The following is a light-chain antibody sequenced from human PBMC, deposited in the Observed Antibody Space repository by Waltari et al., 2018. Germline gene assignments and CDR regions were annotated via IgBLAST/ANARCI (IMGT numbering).Light chain of an antibody. Sequence: QSVLIQPPSVSGTPGQRVTISCSGSTSNLGGNTVNWYQQLPGMAPKLLISRTSQRPSWVPDRFSGSKSGTSASLAISGLQSEDEADYYCATWDDSLGGPVFGGGTKLTVL. CDR2: RTS. CDR1: TSNLGGNT. V-gene: IGLV1-44*01. CDR3: ATWDDSLGGPV. J-gene: IGLJ3*02.